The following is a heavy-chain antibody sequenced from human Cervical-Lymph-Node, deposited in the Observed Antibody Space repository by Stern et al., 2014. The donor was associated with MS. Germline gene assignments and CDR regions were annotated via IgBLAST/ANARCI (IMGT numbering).Heavy chain of an antibody. J-gene: IGHJ4*02. Sequence: EVQLVESGGGLIQPGGSLRLSCAASGFTVSNNYVSWVRQAPGKGLEWVSVIYSGGSTYYADSVKGRFTISRDNSKNTLYLQMNSLRAEDTAVYYCTRVRSGYSYGDYWGQGTLVTVSS. V-gene: IGHV3-53*01. CDR2: IYSGGST. D-gene: IGHD5-18*01. CDR1: GFTVSNNY. CDR3: TRVRSGYSYGDY.